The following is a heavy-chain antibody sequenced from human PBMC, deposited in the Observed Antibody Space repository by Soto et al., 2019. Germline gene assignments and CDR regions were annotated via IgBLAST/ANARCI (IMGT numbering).Heavy chain of an antibody. D-gene: IGHD4-4*01. CDR1: GGSNSSHY. V-gene: IGHV4-59*11. J-gene: IGHJ3*02. Sequence: QVQLQEAGPGLVKPSETLSLICTVTGGSNSSHYWNWIRQPPGKGLEWIGHIYDSGNTNYNPSLRSRVTVSQDTAKKQFSLKLTSVTAADTAVYFGARSTVRHAFDIWGQGTMVAVSS. CDR3: ARSTVRHAFDI. CDR2: IYDSGNT.